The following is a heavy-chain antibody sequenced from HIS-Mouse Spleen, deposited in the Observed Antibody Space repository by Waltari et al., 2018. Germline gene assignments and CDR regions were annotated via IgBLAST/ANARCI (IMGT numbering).Heavy chain of an antibody. D-gene: IGHD5-12*01. CDR1: GFTFSSCG. J-gene: IGHJ3*02. V-gene: IGHV3-33*06. CDR2: IWYDGSNK. Sequence: QVQLVESGGGVVQPGRSLRLSCAASGFTFSSCGRHWVRQAPGKGLEWVAVIWYDGSNKYYADSVKGRFTISRDNSKNTLYLQMNSLRAEDTAVYYCAKDLARKDSGYDAFDIWGQGTMVTVSS. CDR3: AKDLARKDSGYDAFDI.